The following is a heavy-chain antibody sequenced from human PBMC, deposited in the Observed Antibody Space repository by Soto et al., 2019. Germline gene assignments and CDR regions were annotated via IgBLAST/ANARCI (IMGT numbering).Heavy chain of an antibody. CDR3: ARCDNYVPFDH. V-gene: IGHV4-30-4*01. CDR1: GGSISSGDYY. Sequence: QVQLQESGPGLVKPSQTLSLTCTVSGGSISSGDYYWRWIRQPPGKGLEWIGYIYYSGFTYYNPSLNSRLTMSVDTSRNQFSLKLSSVIAADTAVYYFARCDNYVPFDHWGQGTLVTVSS. J-gene: IGHJ4*02. CDR2: IYYSGFT. D-gene: IGHD4-4*01.